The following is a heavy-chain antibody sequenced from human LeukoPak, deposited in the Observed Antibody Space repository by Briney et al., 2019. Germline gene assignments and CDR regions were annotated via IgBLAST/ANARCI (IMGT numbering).Heavy chain of an antibody. CDR3: AELGITMIGGV. Sequence: SGGSLRLSCAASGFPFSSYELNWVRQAPGKGLEWVSYISSSGSTIYYADSVKGRFTISRDNAKNSLYLQMNSLRAEDTAVYYCAELGITMIGGVWGKGTTVTISS. CDR2: ISSSGSTI. V-gene: IGHV3-48*03. J-gene: IGHJ6*04. D-gene: IGHD3-10*02. CDR1: GFPFSSYE.